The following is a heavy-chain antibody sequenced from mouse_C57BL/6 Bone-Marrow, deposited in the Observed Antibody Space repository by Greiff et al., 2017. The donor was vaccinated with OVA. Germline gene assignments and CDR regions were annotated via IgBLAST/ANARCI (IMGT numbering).Heavy chain of an antibody. CDR3: ARDDGYSGGFAY. J-gene: IGHJ3*01. CDR2: IDPSDSYT. D-gene: IGHD2-3*01. Sequence: QVQLQQPGAELVKPGASVKLSCKASGYTFTSYWMQWVKQRPGPGLEWIGEIDPSDSYTNYNQKFKGKATLTVDTASSTAYMQLSSLTSEDSAVYYCARDDGYSGGFAYWGQGTLVTVSA. CDR1: GYTFTSYW. V-gene: IGHV1-50*01.